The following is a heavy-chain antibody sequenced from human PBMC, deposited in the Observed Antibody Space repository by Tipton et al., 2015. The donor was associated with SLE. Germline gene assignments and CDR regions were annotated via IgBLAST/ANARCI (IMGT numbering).Heavy chain of an antibody. CDR3: ARDPPLRGMDV. Sequence: SLRLSCAASGFTFSSYSMNWVRQAPGKGLEWVSSISSSSSYIYYADSVKGRFTISRDNAKNSLYLQMNSLRAEDTAVYYCARDPPLRGMDVWGKGTTVTVSS. CDR1: GFTFSSYS. J-gene: IGHJ6*03. V-gene: IGHV3-21*03. CDR2: ISSSSSYI.